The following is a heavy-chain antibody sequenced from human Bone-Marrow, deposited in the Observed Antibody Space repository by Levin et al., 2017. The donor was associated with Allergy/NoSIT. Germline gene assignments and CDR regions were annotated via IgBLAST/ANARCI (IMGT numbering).Heavy chain of an antibody. CDR1: GFTFSRYG. CDR3: AKEGAGYYDTSGYPIDY. Sequence: GESLKISCVASGFTFSRYGTHWVRQAPGKGLEWVAVISSDGVIKYYGDSVKGRFTISRDNSKNTLYLQMNSLRAEDTAVYYCAKEGAGYYDTSGYPIDYWGPGTLVTVSS. J-gene: IGHJ4*02. CDR2: ISSDGVIK. V-gene: IGHV3-30*18. D-gene: IGHD3-22*01.